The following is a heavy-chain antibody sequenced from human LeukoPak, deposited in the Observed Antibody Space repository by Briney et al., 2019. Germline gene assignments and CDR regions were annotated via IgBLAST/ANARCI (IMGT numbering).Heavy chain of an antibody. J-gene: IGHJ3*02. CDR1: GFTFSSYW. CDR3: ASLLGYCSSTSCYIAGDDALDI. Sequence: GGSLRLSCAASGFTFSSYWMSWVRQAPGKGLEWVANIKQDGSEKYYVDSVKGRFTISRDNAKNSLYLQMNSLRAEDTAVYYCASLLGYCSSTSCYIAGDDALDIWGQGTMVTVSS. CDR2: IKQDGSEK. D-gene: IGHD2-2*02. V-gene: IGHV3-7*01.